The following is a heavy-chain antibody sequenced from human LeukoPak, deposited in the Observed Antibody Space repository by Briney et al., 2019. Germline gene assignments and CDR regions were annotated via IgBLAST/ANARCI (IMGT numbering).Heavy chain of an antibody. CDR2: IYYSGST. D-gene: IGHD3-22*01. CDR3: ARDRDSSGIDY. V-gene: IGHV4-39*07. J-gene: IGHJ4*02. CDR1: GGSISSSNYY. Sequence: SETLSLTCTVSGGSISSSNYYWGWIRQPPGKGLEWIGSIYYSGSTYYNPSLKSRVTISGDTSKNQFSLKLSSVTAADTAIYYCARDRDSSGIDYWGQGTLVTVSS.